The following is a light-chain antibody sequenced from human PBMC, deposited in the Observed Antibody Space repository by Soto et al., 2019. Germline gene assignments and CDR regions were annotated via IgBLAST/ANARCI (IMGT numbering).Light chain of an antibody. J-gene: IGKJ1*01. Sequence: IVLTQSPGTLSLSPGERATLSCRASQSFSILLAWYQQKPGQAPRLLIHGATTRATGIPARFSGSGSGTEFTLTISSLQREDFAIYYCQQSYSSTWTFGQGTKVDIK. CDR3: QQSYSSTWT. CDR2: GAT. V-gene: IGKV3-15*01. CDR1: QSFSIL.